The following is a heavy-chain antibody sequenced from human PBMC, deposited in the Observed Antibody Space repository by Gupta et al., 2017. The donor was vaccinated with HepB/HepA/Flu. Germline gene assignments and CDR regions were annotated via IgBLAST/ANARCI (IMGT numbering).Heavy chain of an antibody. V-gene: IGHV3-23*01. CDR3: ANCGAVAGEFDY. CDR2: ISGSGGST. J-gene: IGHJ4*01. D-gene: IGHD6-19*01. CDR1: GFTFSSYA. Sequence: EVQLLESGGGLVQPGGSLRLSCAASGFTFSSYAMSWVSQAPGKGLEWVSAISGSGGSTDYADSVKGRFTISRYNSKNTLYLQMNSLRAEDTAVYYCANCGAVAGEFDYWGHVTLVTVSS.